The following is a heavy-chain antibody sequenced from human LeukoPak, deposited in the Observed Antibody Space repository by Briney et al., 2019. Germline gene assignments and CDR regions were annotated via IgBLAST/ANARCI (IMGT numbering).Heavy chain of an antibody. V-gene: IGHV4-4*07. D-gene: IGHD3-16*01. CDR3: SGVMTQDLWGWFAG. J-gene: IGHJ5*02. Sequence: PSETLSLTCTVSGVSFSSYYWSWIRQPAGKGLEWMGRIYTSGSTNYNAALKSRVTMSLDTSKNKSSLKLSTVTAADTAAYYYSGVMTQDLWGWFAGWGQGCLVTVSS. CDR2: IYTSGST. CDR1: GVSFSSYY.